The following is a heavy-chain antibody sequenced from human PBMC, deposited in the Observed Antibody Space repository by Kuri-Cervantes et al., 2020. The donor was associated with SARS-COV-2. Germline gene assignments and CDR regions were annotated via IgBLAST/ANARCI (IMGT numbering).Heavy chain of an antibody. J-gene: IGHJ6*02. CDR2: IKQDGSEK. Sequence: GESLKISCAASGFTFSSYWMSWVRQAPGKGLEWVANIKQDGSEKYYVDSVKGRFTISRDNAKNSLYLQMNSLRAEDTAVYYCARDPVEMATILYYGMDVWGQGTTVTVSS. V-gene: IGHV3-7*01. D-gene: IGHD5-24*01. CDR1: GFTFSSYW. CDR3: ARDPVEMATILYYGMDV.